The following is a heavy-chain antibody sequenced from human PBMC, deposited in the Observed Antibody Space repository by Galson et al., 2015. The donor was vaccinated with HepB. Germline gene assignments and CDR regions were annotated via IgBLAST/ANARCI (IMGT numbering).Heavy chain of an antibody. CDR3: AKFHLEYSTSWIDS. CDR1: GFTFSSFV. J-gene: IGHJ4*02. CDR2: VSYDGRNK. D-gene: IGHD4-11*01. V-gene: IGHV3-30*18. Sequence: SLRLSCAASGFTFSSFVMHWVRQAPGKGLEWLAVVSYDGRNKYYADSVKGRFTISRDNNKGMLFLQMNSLRVEDTGVYYCAKFHLEYSTSWIDSWGQGTLVTVSS.